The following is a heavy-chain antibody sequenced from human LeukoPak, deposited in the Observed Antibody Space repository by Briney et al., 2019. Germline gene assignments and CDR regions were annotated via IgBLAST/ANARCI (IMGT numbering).Heavy chain of an antibody. J-gene: IGHJ5*02. CDR1: GGSISSYY. D-gene: IGHD4-23*01. V-gene: IGHV4-59*01. Sequence: SETLSLTCTVSGGSISSYYWSWIRQPPGKGLEWIGYIYYSGSTNYNPSLKSRVTISVDTSKNQFSLKLSSVTAADTAVYYCARTSTVVTWFDPWGQGTLVTVSS. CDR2: IYYSGST. CDR3: ARTSTVVTWFDP.